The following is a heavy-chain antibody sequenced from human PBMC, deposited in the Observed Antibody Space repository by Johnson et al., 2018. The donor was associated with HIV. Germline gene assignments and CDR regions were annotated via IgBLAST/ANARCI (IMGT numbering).Heavy chain of an antibody. D-gene: IGHD3-16*01. V-gene: IGHV3-30*04. CDR1: GFSFSAYA. Sequence: QVHLVESGGELIRPGASLKLSCTASGFSFSAYAMSWVRQAPGKGLEWVAVISYDGSNKYYADSVKGRFTISRDNSKNTLYLQMNSLRAEDTAVYYCARGGVGDVFDIWGQGTMVTVSS. CDR2: ISYDGSNK. CDR3: ARGGVGDVFDI. J-gene: IGHJ3*02.